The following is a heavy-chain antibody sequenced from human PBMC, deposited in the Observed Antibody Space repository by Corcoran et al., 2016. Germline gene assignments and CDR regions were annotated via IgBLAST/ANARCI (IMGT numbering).Heavy chain of an antibody. V-gene: IGHV4-34*01. CDR2: INHSGST. Sequence: QLQQWGAGLLKPSETLSLTCAVYGGSFSGYYWSWIRQPPGKGLEWIGEINHSGSTNYNPSLKSRVTISVDTSKNQFSLKLSSVTAADTAVYYCARVKGTVTASYYYGMDVWGQGTTVTVSS. CDR1: GGSFSGYY. CDR3: ARVKGTVTASYYYGMDV. J-gene: IGHJ6*02. D-gene: IGHD4-17*01.